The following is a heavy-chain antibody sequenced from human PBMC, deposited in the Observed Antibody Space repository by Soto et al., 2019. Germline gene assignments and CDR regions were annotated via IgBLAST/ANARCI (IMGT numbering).Heavy chain of an antibody. J-gene: IGHJ4*02. V-gene: IGHV3-15*07. CDR2: IKSKTDGGTT. CDR1: GFTFSNAW. Sequence: GGSLRLSCAASGFTFSNAWMNWVRQAPGKGLEWVGRIKSKTDGGTTDYAAPVKGRFTISRDDSKNTLYLQMNSLKTEDTAVYYCTTLYYYDSSGYYYGVATFDYWGQGTLVTVSS. CDR3: TTLYYYDSSGYYYGVATFDY. D-gene: IGHD3-22*01.